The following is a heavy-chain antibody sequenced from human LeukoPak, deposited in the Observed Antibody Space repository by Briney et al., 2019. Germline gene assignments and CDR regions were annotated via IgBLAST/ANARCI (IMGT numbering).Heavy chain of an antibody. CDR1: GGSISSSSYY. J-gene: IGHJ4*02. Sequence: SQTLSLTCTVSGGSISSSSYYWGWIRQPPGKGLEWIGSIYYSGSTYYNPSLKSRVTISVDTSKNQFSLKLSSVTAADTAVYYCARHLGLLSFDYWGQGTLVTVSS. CDR3: ARHLGLLSFDY. CDR2: IYYSGST. V-gene: IGHV4-39*01. D-gene: IGHD1-26*01.